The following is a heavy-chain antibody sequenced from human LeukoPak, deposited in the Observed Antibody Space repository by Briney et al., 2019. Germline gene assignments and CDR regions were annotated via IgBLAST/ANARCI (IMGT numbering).Heavy chain of an antibody. V-gene: IGHV4-31*03. CDR3: AREPFSGGIAVAGGNWFDP. J-gene: IGHJ5*02. CDR1: GASFNTGDYY. CDR2: IYNSGST. Sequence: KSSQTLSLTCIVSGASFNTGDYYWNWIRQHPGKGLEWIGYIYNSGSTYYNPSLKSRVTISVDTSKNQFSLKLSSVTAADTAVYYCAREPFSGGIAVAGGNWFDPWGQGTLVTVSS. D-gene: IGHD6-19*01.